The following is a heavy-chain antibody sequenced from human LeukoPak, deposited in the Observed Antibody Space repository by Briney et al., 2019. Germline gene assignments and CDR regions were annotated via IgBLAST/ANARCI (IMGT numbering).Heavy chain of an antibody. J-gene: IGHJ5*02. V-gene: IGHV4-59*01. D-gene: IGHD4-11*01. Sequence: SETLSLTCTVSGGSISTYYWSWVRQPPGKGLEWIGYLYYSGDINYNPSLKSRVTISVDTSKNQFSLKLNSVTAADTAVYYCAREGDYTPGGDWFDPWGQGTLVTVSS. CDR3: AREGDYTPGGDWFDP. CDR2: LYYSGDI. CDR1: GGSISTYY.